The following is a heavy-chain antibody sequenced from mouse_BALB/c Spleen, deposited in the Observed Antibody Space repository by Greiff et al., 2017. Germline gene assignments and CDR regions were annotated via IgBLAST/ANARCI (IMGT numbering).Heavy chain of an antibody. CDR2: IYPYNGGT. Sequence: EVQLQQSGPELVKPWPSVSISCTASGYTFTDYDMHWVKQSPGKGLEWIGYIYPYNGGTGYNQKFKSMATLTVDNSSSTAYMELRSLTSEDSAVYYCARGDYYYYAMDYWGQGTSVTVSA. CDR1: GYTFTDYD. CDR3: ARGDYYYYAMDY. J-gene: IGHJ4*01. D-gene: IGHD1-1*01. V-gene: IGHV1S29*02.